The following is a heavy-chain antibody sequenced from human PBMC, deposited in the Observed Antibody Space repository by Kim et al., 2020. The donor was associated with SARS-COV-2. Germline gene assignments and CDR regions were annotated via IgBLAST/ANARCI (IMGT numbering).Heavy chain of an antibody. CDR1: GGSISSYY. Sequence: SETLSLTCTVSGGSISSYYWSWIRQPPGKGLEWIGYIYYSGSTNYNPSLKSRVTISVDTSKNQFSLKLSSVTAADTAVYYCARAPLLVTPKGAFDIWGQGTMVTVSS. D-gene: IGHD5-18*01. CDR2: IYYSGST. CDR3: ARAPLLVTPKGAFDI. J-gene: IGHJ3*02. V-gene: IGHV4-59*01.